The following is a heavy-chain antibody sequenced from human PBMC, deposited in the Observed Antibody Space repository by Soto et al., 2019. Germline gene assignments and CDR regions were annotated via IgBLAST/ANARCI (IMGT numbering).Heavy chain of an antibody. V-gene: IGHV5-51*01. CDR2: IYPGDSDT. D-gene: IGHD4-4*01. J-gene: IGHJ3*02. Sequence: GASLKISCNGSGYSFTSYWLAWVRQMPGKGLEWMGIIYPGDSDTRYSPSFQGQVTISADKSISTAYLQWSRLKASDTAMYYCARHSMVTPPSDAFDIWGQGTMVT. CDR1: GYSFTSYW. CDR3: ARHSMVTPPSDAFDI.